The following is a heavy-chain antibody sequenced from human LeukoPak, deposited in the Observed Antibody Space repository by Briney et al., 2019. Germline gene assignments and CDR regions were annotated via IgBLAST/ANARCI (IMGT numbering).Heavy chain of an antibody. Sequence: SQTLSLTCTASGGSISSGSYYWSWIRQPAGKGLVWIGRIYTSGSTNYNPSLKSRVTISVDTSKNQFSLKLSSVTAADTAVYYCARDPDYYGSGSYYFDYWGQGTLVTVSS. CDR2: IYTSGST. V-gene: IGHV4-61*02. J-gene: IGHJ4*02. CDR3: ARDPDYYGSGSYYFDY. D-gene: IGHD3-10*01. CDR1: GGSISSGSYY.